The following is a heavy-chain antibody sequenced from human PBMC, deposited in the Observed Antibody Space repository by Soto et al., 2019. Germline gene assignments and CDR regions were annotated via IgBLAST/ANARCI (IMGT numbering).Heavy chain of an antibody. CDR1: GGTFSSYA. Sequence: QVQLVQSGAEVKKPGSSVKVSCKASGGTFSSYAISWVRQAPGQGLEWMGGIISIFGTANYAQKFQGRVTITADESTSTAYMELSSLRSEYTAVYYCALRTFGNYVGGWFDRCGRGTLVTVSS. V-gene: IGHV1-69*01. CDR2: IISIFGTA. CDR3: ALRTFGNYVGGWFDR. D-gene: IGHD4-4*01. J-gene: IGHJ5*02.